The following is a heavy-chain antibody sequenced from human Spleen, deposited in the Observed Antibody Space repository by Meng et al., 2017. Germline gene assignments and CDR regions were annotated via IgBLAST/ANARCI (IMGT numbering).Heavy chain of an antibody. CDR3: ASGRGSYRFFDY. CDR2: INHSGST. CDR1: GGSFSGYY. Sequence: QVQLQQWGAGLLTPSETLSLTCAVYGGSFSGYYWSWIRQPPGKGLEWIGEINHSGSTNYNPSLKSRVTISVDTSKNQFSLKLSSVTAADTAVYYCASGRGSYRFFDYWGQGTLVTASS. D-gene: IGHD1-26*01. V-gene: IGHV4-34*01. J-gene: IGHJ4*02.